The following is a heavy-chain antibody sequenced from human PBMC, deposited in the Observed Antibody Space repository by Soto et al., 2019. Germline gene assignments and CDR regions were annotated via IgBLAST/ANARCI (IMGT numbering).Heavy chain of an antibody. V-gene: IGHV3-7*02. CDR2: IKPDGSDK. Sequence: EVQLVESGGGLVQPGESLRLSCAASGFSFYNYWMNWVRQAPGKGPEWVANIKPDGSDKNYVDSVKGRFTISRDNAKNSLFLQMNSPRAEDTAVYYCARGSSNAFDIWGQGTMVTVSS. CDR1: GFSFYNYW. J-gene: IGHJ3*02. CDR3: ARGSSNAFDI.